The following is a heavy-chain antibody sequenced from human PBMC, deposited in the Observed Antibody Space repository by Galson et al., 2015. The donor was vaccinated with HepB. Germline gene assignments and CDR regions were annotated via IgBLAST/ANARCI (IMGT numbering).Heavy chain of an antibody. J-gene: IGHJ5*02. D-gene: IGHD2-15*01. CDR3: ARGARVVVVGGTQNNSFDP. V-gene: IGHV1-18*01. CDR2: ISPYNGDT. Sequence: SVKVSCKASGYTFSTYSITWVRQARGQGLEWMGWISPYNGDTDYARKFQGRVTMTTDTVMSTAYMELRSLRSDDTAVYYCARGARVVVVGGTQNNSFDPWGQGTLVTVSS. CDR1: GYTFSTYS.